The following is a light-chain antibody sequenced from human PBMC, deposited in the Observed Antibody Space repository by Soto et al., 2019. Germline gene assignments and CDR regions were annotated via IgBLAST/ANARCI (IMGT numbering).Light chain of an antibody. J-gene: IGKJ1*01. V-gene: IGKV1-39*01. CDR1: QSISSY. Sequence: DIQMTQSPSSLSASVGDRVTITCRASQSISSYLNWYQQKPGKAPKLLIYAASSLQSGVPSRFSGSGSGTEFTLTISSLQPDDSATYYCQQYNSYLTFGQGTKVDIK. CDR3: QQYNSYLT. CDR2: AAS.